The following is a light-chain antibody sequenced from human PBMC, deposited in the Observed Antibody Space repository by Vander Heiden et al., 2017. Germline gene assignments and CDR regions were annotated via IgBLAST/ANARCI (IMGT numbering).Light chain of an antibody. Sequence: QLVLTQSPSASASLGASVKLTCTLSSGHSSYAIAWHQQQPEKGPRYLMELSSDGSHSKGDGIPDRFSGSSSGAERYLTISSLQSEDEADYYCQTWGTGIRVFGGGTKLTVL. CDR3: QTWGTGIRV. V-gene: IGLV4-69*01. CDR1: SGHSSYA. CDR2: LSSDGSH. J-gene: IGLJ3*02.